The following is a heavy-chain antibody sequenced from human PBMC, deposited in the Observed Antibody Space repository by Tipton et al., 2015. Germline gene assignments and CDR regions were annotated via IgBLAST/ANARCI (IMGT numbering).Heavy chain of an antibody. CDR1: GYTFNMYA. CDR2: IIPIFGTP. Sequence: QSGAEVKKPGSSVKVSCKASGYTFNMYAINWVRQAPGQGLEWMGGIIPIFGTPDYSQDFQDRVTITADDSTNTVFMELRSLRPEDTAVYYCAREGDVYSSGLKVLDPWGQGTLVSVSS. D-gene: IGHD3-22*01. CDR3: AREGDVYSSGLKVLDP. V-gene: IGHV1-69*01. J-gene: IGHJ5*02.